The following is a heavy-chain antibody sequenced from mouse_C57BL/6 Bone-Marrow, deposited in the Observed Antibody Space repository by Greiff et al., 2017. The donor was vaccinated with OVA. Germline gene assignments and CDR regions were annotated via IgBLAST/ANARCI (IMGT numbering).Heavy chain of an antibody. D-gene: IGHD2-3*01. CDR2: ISYSGST. Sequence: VQLQQSGPGLAKPSPTLSLTCSVTGYSITSDYWNWIRKFPGNKLEYMGYISYSGSTYYNASPKSRISITRDTSKNQYYLQLNSVTTEDTATCYCARSAPDDGYRGGAMDYWDQGTSATVSA. CDR3: ARSAPDDGYRGGAMDY. J-gene: IGHJ4*01. V-gene: IGHV3-8*01. CDR1: GYSITSDY.